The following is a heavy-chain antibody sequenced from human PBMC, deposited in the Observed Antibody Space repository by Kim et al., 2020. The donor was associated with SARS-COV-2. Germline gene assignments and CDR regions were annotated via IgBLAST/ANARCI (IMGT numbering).Heavy chain of an antibody. CDR2: ISGSGGST. Sequence: GGSLRLSCAASGFTFSSYAMSWVRQAPGKGLEWVSAISGSGGSTYYADSVKGRFTISRDNSKNTLYLQMNSLRAEDTAVYYCAKAPGGVVGYYYYMDVWGKGTTVTVSS. J-gene: IGHJ6*03. V-gene: IGHV3-23*01. CDR1: GFTFSSYA. CDR3: AKAPGGVVGYYYYMDV. D-gene: IGHD2-15*01.